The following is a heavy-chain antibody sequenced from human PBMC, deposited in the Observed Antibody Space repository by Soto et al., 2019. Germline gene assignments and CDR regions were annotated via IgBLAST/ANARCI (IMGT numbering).Heavy chain of an antibody. V-gene: IGHV3-11*05. CDR3: ARGHPNYYDSSGPNLAGNY. J-gene: IGHJ4*02. D-gene: IGHD3-22*01. Sequence: PGGSLRLSCAASGFTFSDYYMSWIRQAPGKGLEWVSYISSSSSYTNYADSVKGRFTISRDNAKNSLYLQMNSLRAEDTAVYYCARGHPNYYDSSGPNLAGNYWGQGTLVTVSS. CDR1: GFTFSDYY. CDR2: ISSSSSYT.